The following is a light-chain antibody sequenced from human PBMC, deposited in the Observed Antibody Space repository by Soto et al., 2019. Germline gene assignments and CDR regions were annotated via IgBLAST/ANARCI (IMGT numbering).Light chain of an antibody. J-gene: IGLJ1*01. CDR3: AAWDDSLNGSYV. CDR1: SSNNGSNT. V-gene: IGLV1-44*01. CDR2: SNN. Sequence: QSXLTQPPSASGTPXQRVXISXSGSSSNNGSNTVNCYQQLPGTAPKLLIYSNNQRPSGVPDRFSGSKSGTSASLAISGLQSEDEADYYCAAWDDSLNGSYVFGTGTKVTVL.